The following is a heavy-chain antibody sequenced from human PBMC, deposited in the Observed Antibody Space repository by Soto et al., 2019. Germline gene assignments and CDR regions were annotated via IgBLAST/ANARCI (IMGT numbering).Heavy chain of an antibody. V-gene: IGHV4-59*01. CDR2: IYYSGST. Sequence: SETLSLTCTVSGGSIGSYYWSWIRQPPGKGLEWIGYIYYSGSTNYNPSLKSRVTISVDTSKNQFSLKLSSVTAADTAVYYCARRYGGNFAYWGQGTLVTVSS. D-gene: IGHD1-26*01. CDR3: ARRYGGNFAY. J-gene: IGHJ4*02. CDR1: GGSIGSYY.